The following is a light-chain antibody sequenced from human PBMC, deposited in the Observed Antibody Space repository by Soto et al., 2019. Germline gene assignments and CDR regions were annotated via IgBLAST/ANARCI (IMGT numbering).Light chain of an antibody. Sequence: VLTQPPSASGTPGQRVTISCSGSSSNIGSNYVYWYQQLPGTAPKLLIYRNNQRPSGVPDRFSGSKSGTSASLAISGLRSEDEADYYCAAWDDSLSAWVFGGGTQLTVL. J-gene: IGLJ3*02. CDR1: SSNIGSNY. V-gene: IGLV1-47*01. CDR2: RNN. CDR3: AAWDDSLSAWV.